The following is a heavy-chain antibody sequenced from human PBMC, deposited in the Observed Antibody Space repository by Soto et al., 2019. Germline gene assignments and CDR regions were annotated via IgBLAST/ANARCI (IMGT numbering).Heavy chain of an antibody. CDR1: GGFISSYY. D-gene: IGHD5-18*01. Sequence: PSETLSLTCTVSGGFISSYYWSWIRQPPGKGLEWIGYIYYSGSTNYNPSLKSRVTISVDTSKNQFSLKLSSVTAADTAVYYCARVLVDTAMVGAFDIWGQGTMVTVSS. CDR2: IYYSGST. V-gene: IGHV4-59*01. CDR3: ARVLVDTAMVGAFDI. J-gene: IGHJ3*02.